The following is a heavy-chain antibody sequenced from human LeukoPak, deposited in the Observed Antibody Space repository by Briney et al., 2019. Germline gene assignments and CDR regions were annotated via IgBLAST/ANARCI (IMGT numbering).Heavy chain of an antibody. CDR2: ISGSGGST. J-gene: IGHJ4*02. Sequence: GGSLRLSCAASGFTFSTYAMSWVRQAPGKGLEWASGISGSGGSTYYADSVKGRFTISRDNSKNALYLEMNSLRAEDTAVYYCAKQPAVTTYFDYWGQGTLVTVSS. D-gene: IGHD4-17*01. CDR3: AKQPAVTTYFDY. V-gene: IGHV3-23*01. CDR1: GFTFSTYA.